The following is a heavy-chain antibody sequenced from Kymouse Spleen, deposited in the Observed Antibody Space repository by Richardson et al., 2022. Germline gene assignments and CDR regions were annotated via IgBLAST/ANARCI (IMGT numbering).Heavy chain of an antibody. D-gene: IGHD6-13*01. CDR2: IIPIFGTA. J-gene: IGHJ6*02. CDR1: GGTFSSYA. CDR3: ARGIAAAVYYYYYGMDV. Sequence: QVQLVQSGAEVKKPGSSVKVSCKASGGTFSSYAISWVRQAPGQGLEWMGGIIPIFGTANYAQKFQGRVTITTDESTSTAYMELSSLRSEDTAVYYCARGIAAAVYYYYYGMDVWGQGTTVTVSS. V-gene: IGHV1-69*05.